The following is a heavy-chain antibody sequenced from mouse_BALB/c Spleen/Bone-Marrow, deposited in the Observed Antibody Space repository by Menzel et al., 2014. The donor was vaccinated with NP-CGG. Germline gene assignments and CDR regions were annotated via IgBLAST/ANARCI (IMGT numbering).Heavy chain of an antibody. CDR1: GYTFTSYW. CDR2: INPSNGRT. CDR3: AREDILYAMDY. J-gene: IGHJ4*01. V-gene: IGHV1S81*02. Sequence: QVQLQQPGAELVKPGASVKLSCKASGYTFTSYWMHWVKQRPGQGLEWIGEINPSNGRTNYNEKFKSKATLTVDKSSSTAYMQLSSLTSEDSAVYYCAREDILYAMDYWGQGTSVTVSP.